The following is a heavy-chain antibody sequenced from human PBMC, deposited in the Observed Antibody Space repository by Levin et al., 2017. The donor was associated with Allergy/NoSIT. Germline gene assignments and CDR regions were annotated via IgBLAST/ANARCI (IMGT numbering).Heavy chain of an antibody. CDR3: ARAASSSGYYIDY. D-gene: IGHD6-19*01. CDR1: GFTFSSYA. J-gene: IGHJ4*02. CDR2: ISYDGSNK. V-gene: IGHV3-30-3*01. Sequence: GGSLRLSCAASGFTFSSYAMHWVRQAPGKGLEWVAVISYDGSNKYYADSVKGRFTISRDNSKNTLYLQMNSLRAEDTAVYYCARAASSSGYYIDYWGQGTLVTVSS.